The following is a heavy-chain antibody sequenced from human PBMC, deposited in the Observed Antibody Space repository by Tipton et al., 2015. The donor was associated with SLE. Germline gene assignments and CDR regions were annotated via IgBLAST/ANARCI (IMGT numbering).Heavy chain of an antibody. CDR3: ARERGASIAVAQEFDY. Sequence: TLSLTCTVSGGSISSHYWSWIRQPPGKGLEWIGYIYYSGRTNYNPSLKSRVTISVDTSKNQFSLKRSSVTAADTAVYYCARERGASIAVAQEFDYWGQGTLVTVSS. J-gene: IGHJ4*02. CDR2: IYYSGRT. V-gene: IGHV4-59*11. CDR1: GGSISSHY. D-gene: IGHD6-19*01.